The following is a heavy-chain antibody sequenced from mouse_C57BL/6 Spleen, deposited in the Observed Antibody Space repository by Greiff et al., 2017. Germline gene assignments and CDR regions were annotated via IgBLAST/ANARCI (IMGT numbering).Heavy chain of an antibody. V-gene: IGHV1-62-2*01. J-gene: IGHJ4*01. D-gene: IGHD2-4*01. CDR3: ARHEERGYDYDVFYAMDY. CDR2: FYPGSGSI. Sequence: QVQLKQSGAELVKPGASVKLSCKASGYTFTEYTIHWVKQRSGQGLEWIGWFYPGSGSIKYNEKFKDKATLTADKSSSTVYMELSRLTSEDSAVYFCARHEERGYDYDVFYAMDYWGQGTSVTVSS. CDR1: GYTFTEYT.